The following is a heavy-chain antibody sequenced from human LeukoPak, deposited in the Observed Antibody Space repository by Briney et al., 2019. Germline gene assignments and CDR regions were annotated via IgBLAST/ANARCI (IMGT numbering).Heavy chain of an antibody. CDR3: AKRGVVIRVILVGFHKEAYYFDS. Sequence: GRSLRPSCAASGFTFSSYAMSGVRQAPGKGQEWVSAISGSGGSTYYAPSVKGRFTISRDTPKNKLYLQMNSLRVADTAVYFCAKRGVVIRVILVGFHKEAYYFDSWGQGALVTVSS. V-gene: IGHV3-23*01. CDR2: ISGSGGST. J-gene: IGHJ4*02. CDR1: GFTFSSYA. D-gene: IGHD3-22*01.